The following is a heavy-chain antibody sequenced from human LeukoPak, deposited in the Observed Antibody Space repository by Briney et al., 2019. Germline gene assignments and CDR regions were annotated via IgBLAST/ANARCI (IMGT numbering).Heavy chain of an antibody. V-gene: IGHV1-8*03. CDR3: ARAAEAGYSDY. CDR2: MNPNSGNT. Sequence: ASVKVSCKASGYTFTSYGINWVRQATGQGLEWMGWMNPNSGNTGYAQKFQGRVTITRNTSISTAYMELSSLRSEDTAVYYCARAAEAGYSDYWGQGTLVTVSS. J-gene: IGHJ4*02. CDR1: GYTFTSYG. D-gene: IGHD5-12*01.